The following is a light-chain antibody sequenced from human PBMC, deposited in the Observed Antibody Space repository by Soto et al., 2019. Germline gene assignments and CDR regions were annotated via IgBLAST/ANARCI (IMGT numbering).Light chain of an antibody. CDR1: QDIIKY. CDR3: QQYHYLIT. CDR2: DAS. Sequence: IQIAQSPSCLSSSLGYRVTISVQASQDIIKYLNWYQQKPGKAPKLLISDASNLETGVPSRFSGSGSGTHFTFTISSLQPEDIATYYCQQYHYLITFGQGTRLEIK. J-gene: IGKJ5*01. V-gene: IGKV1-33*01.